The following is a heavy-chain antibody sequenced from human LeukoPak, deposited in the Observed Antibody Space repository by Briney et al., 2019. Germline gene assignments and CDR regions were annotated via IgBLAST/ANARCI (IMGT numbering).Heavy chain of an antibody. V-gene: IGHV4-59*01. D-gene: IGHD1-26*01. Sequence: SETLSLTCTVSGDSISNYYWSWIRQPPGKGLEWIGYIYYSGSTNYNPSLKSRVTISVDTSKNQFSLKLSSVTAADTAVYYCARGSGGSYYFDYWGQGTLVTVSS. J-gene: IGHJ4*02. CDR2: IYYSGST. CDR1: GDSISNYY. CDR3: ARGSGGSYYFDY.